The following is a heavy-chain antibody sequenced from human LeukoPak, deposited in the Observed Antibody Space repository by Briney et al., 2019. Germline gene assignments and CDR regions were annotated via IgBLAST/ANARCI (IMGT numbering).Heavy chain of an antibody. V-gene: IGHV1-18*01. Sequence: ASVKVSCKASGYTFTNYGISWVRQAPGQGLEWMGWISAYNGNTNYAQKLQGRVTMTTDTSTSTAYLELRSLRSDDTAVYYCARDYYYDRAYYFDYWGQGTLVTASS. D-gene: IGHD3-22*01. CDR3: ARDYYYDRAYYFDY. CDR1: GYTFTNYG. J-gene: IGHJ4*02. CDR2: ISAYNGNT.